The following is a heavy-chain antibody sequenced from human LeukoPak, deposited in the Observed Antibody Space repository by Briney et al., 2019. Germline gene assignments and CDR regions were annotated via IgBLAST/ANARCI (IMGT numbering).Heavy chain of an antibody. D-gene: IGHD6-13*01. V-gene: IGHV3-21*01. CDR2: ISNSSSYI. Sequence: GGSLRLSCAASGFTFSSYCMNWVRQAPGKGLEWVSSISNSSSYIYYADSVKGRFTISRDNAKNSLYLQMNSLRAEDTAVYYCAIAAAGPLESYSGQGTLVTASS. CDR1: GFTFSSYC. CDR3: AIAAAGPLESY. J-gene: IGHJ4*02.